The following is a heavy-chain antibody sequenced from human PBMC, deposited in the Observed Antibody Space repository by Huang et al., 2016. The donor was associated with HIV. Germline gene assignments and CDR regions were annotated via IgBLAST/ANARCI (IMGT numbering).Heavy chain of an antibody. D-gene: IGHD3-10*01. V-gene: IGHV3-30*03. CDR1: GFPLSNVG. CDR2: TSYDGSYK. CDR3: ATSRYDGTSSYHNEYFQH. Sequence: QVQLVESGGGVVQPGRSLRLSCAASGFPLSNVGTHWCRQAPGKGLEWVAITSYDGSYKHYGDSVKGRFIISRDKSKNTLYLQMNSLTAEDTAVYYCATSRYDGTSSYHNEYFQHWGQGTLVTVSP. J-gene: IGHJ1*01.